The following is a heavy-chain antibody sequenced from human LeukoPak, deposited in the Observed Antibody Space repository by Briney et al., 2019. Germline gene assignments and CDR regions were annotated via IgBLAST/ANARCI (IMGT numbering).Heavy chain of an antibody. V-gene: IGHV3-9*01. J-gene: IGHJ4*02. D-gene: IGHD3-22*01. Sequence: GGSLRLSCAGSGFTFDDYAMHWVRQAPGKGLEWVSGINWNSGSIDYADSVKGRFTISRDNAKNSLYLQMNSLRAEDTALYYCAKSPKDSGYYETIDYWGQGTLVTVSS. CDR2: INWNSGSI. CDR1: GFTFDDYA. CDR3: AKSPKDSGYYETIDY.